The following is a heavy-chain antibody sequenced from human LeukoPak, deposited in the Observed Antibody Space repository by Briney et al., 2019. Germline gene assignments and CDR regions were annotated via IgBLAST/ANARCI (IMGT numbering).Heavy chain of an antibody. CDR2: IKGDGSEK. V-gene: IGHV3-7*01. J-gene: IGHJ4*02. CDR3: ARYLNSGPADY. D-gene: IGHD5-12*01. CDR1: EFTFSSYW. Sequence: PGGSLRLSCAASEFTFSSYWMSWVRQGPGKGLEWVANIKGDGSEKHYVDSVKGRFTISRDNAENSVYLQMNSLRAEDTAVYYCARYLNSGPADYWGQGSLVTVSS.